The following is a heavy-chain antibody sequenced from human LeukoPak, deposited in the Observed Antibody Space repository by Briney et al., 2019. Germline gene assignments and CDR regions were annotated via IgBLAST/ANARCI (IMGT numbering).Heavy chain of an antibody. V-gene: IGHV3-53*01. CDR2: LYSGGST. Sequence: GGSLRLSCAASGFTVSSNYMNWVRQAPGKGLEWVSVLYSGGSTYYADSVQGRFTISRDNSKNTLYLQMNSLRAEDTAVYYCARDRILDHWGQGTLVTVSS. J-gene: IGHJ4*02. CDR1: GFTVSSNY. CDR3: ARDRILDH. D-gene: IGHD2-21*01.